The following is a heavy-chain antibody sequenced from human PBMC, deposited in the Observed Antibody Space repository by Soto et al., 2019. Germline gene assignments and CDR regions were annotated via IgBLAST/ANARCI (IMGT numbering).Heavy chain of an antibody. D-gene: IGHD3-9*01. V-gene: IGHV3-48*02. CDR3: ARALRYSDY. CDR2: ISSSDTTI. Sequence: EVQLVESGGGLVQPGGSLRLSCAASGFTFSSYSMNWVRQAPGKGLEWVSYISSSDTTIYYADSVKGRFTISRDNVKNSLYLQMDSLRDEDTAVYYCARALRYSDYWGQGTLVTVSS. J-gene: IGHJ4*02. CDR1: GFTFSSYS.